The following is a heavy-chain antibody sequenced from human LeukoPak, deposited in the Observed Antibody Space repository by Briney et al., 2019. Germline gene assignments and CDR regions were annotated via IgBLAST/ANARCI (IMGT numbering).Heavy chain of an antibody. Sequence: GGSLRLSCAASGFIFSDHYMNWVRQAPGKGLEWVGRTRNEANIYTTKYAASVKGRFTISRDDSKNSLHLQMNSLKTEDTAVYYCARGSGGCPFDYWGQGTLVTVSS. CDR3: ARGSGGCPFDY. D-gene: IGHD1-26*01. CDR1: GFIFSDHY. V-gene: IGHV3-72*01. J-gene: IGHJ4*02. CDR2: TRNEANIYTT.